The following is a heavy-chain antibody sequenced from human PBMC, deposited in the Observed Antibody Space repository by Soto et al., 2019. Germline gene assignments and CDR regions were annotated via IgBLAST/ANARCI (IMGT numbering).Heavy chain of an antibody. Sequence: ASVKVPCKASGYTFTSYAMHWVRQAPGQRPEWMGWINAGNGNTKYSQKFQGRVTITRDTSASTAYMELSSLRSEDTAVYYCARPLQYFDWFLDSWGQGTLVTVSS. J-gene: IGHJ4*02. V-gene: IGHV1-3*01. CDR1: GYTFTSYA. CDR2: INAGNGNT. D-gene: IGHD3-9*01. CDR3: ARPLQYFDWFLDS.